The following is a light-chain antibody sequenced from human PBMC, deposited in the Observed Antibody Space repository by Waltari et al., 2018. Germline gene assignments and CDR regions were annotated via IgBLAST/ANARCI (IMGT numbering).Light chain of an antibody. V-gene: IGKV1-12*01. Sequence: DIQMTQSPSSVSASVGDRVPITCRASQAGSTWLAWYQQKPGKAPKLLIYGASRLQSGVPSRFSGSGSGTDFTLTISSLQPEDFATYYCQQANSFPRTFGQGTKIEIK. CDR3: QQANSFPRT. CDR1: QAGSTW. J-gene: IGKJ2*01. CDR2: GAS.